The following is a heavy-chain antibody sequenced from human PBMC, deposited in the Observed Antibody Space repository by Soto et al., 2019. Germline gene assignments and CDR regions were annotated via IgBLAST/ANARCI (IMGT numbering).Heavy chain of an antibody. V-gene: IGHV4-39*01. CDR1: GGPISSSGYY. CDR2: IYYSGST. Sequence: ETLSLTCNVSGGPISSSGYYWGWIRQPPGKGLEWIGSIYYSGSTYYNPSLKSRVTISVDTSKNQFSLKLSSVTAADTAVNYCARRRGYCSGDSCHPFDYWGQGTLVTVSS. J-gene: IGHJ4*02. CDR3: ARRRGYCSGDSCHPFDY. D-gene: IGHD2-15*01.